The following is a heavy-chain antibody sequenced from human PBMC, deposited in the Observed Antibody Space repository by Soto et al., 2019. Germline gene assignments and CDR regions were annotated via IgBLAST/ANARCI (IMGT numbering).Heavy chain of an antibody. CDR1: VGSVSGYY. J-gene: IGHJ5*02. V-gene: IGHV4-34*01. Sequence: SETLHITCDLYVGSVSGYYWNRIRQPPGKGLHCIGEINHSGSTNYNPSLKSRVTISVDTSKNQLSLKLSSVTAADTAVYYCARGVIQLWFTGVLPPPYNWFDPWGQGTLVTVSS. D-gene: IGHD5-18*01. CDR2: INHSGST. CDR3: ARGVIQLWFTGVLPPPYNWFDP.